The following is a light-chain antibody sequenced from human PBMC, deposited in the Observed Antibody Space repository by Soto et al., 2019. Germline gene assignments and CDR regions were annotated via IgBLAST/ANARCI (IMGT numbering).Light chain of an antibody. J-gene: IGLJ3*02. CDR1: SSNIGAGYD. CDR2: GNF. V-gene: IGLV1-40*01. Sequence: QAVLTQPPSVSGAPGQGVTISCTGSSSNIGAGYDVHWYQQLPGRAPKLLIYGNFNRPSGVPDRFSGSKSGTSASLAITGLQAEDEADYYCQSYDMTLSGWVFGGGTKLTVL. CDR3: QSYDMTLSGWV.